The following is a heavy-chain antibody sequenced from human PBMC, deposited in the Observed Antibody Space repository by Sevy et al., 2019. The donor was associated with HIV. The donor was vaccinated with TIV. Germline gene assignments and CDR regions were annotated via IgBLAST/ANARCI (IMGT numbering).Heavy chain of an antibody. CDR3: TTQWF. CDR1: GFTFSNTW. V-gene: IGHV3-15*01. D-gene: IGHD3-22*01. Sequence: GGSLRLSCAGSGFTFSNTWMGWVRQAPGKGLEWTGRIKSKTDGGTTDYAAPVKGRFSISRDDSKNTLYLQMNSLKTADTAVYYCTTQWFWGQGTLVTVSS. J-gene: IGHJ4*02. CDR2: IKSKTDGGTT.